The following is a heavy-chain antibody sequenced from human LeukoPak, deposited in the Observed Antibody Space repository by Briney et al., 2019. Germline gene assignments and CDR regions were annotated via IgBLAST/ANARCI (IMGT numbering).Heavy chain of an antibody. J-gene: IGHJ4*02. CDR1: GGSFSGYY. CDR3: ARTPDLVMIVGGDY. Sequence: SETLSLTCAVYGGSFSGYYWSWIRQPPGKGLEWIGEINHSGGTNYNPSLKSRVTISVDTSKNQFSLKLSSVTAADTAVYYCARTPDLVMIVGGDYWGQGTLVTVSS. V-gene: IGHV4-34*01. D-gene: IGHD3-22*01. CDR2: INHSGGT.